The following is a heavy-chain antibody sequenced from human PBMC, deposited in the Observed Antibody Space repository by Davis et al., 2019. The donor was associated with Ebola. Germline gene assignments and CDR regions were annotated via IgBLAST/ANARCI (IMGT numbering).Heavy chain of an antibody. CDR1: GFTFSNYA. J-gene: IGHJ4*02. CDR2: IRYDGSNQ. Sequence: GGSLRLSCAASGFTFSNYAMHWVRQAPGKGLEWVTVIRYDGSNQYYADSVKGRFTISRDNSKNTLYLQMSSLRAEDTAVYYCARAPSGYSSSFDYWGQGTLVSVSS. CDR3: ARAPSGYSSSFDY. V-gene: IGHV3-30*02. D-gene: IGHD6-13*01.